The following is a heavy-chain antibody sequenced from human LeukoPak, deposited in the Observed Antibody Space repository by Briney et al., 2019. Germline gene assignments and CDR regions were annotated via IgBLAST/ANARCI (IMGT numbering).Heavy chain of an antibody. CDR1: GFTFSSYA. V-gene: IGHV3-23*01. CDR2: VSGSGGNT. D-gene: IGHD4-17*01. CDR3: AKSLGYDYGYVEN. Sequence: GGSQRLSCAASGFTFSSYAMSWGPQAPGKGLEWVSAVSGSGGNTHDADSVRGRFTISRDNSKNTLYLQMNSLRAEDTAVYFCAKSLGYDYGYVENWGQGTLVTVSS. J-gene: IGHJ4*02.